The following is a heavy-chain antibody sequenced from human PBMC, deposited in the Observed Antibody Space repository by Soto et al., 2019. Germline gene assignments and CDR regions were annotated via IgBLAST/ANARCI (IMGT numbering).Heavy chain of an antibody. CDR3: ARDRWDYYGSGSYWTCFDY. D-gene: IGHD3-10*01. V-gene: IGHV1-69*13. J-gene: IGHJ4*02. Sequence: SVKVSCKASGGTFSSYAISWVRQAPGRGLEWMGGIIPIFGTANYAQKFQGRVTITADESTSTAYMELSSLRSEDTAVYYCARDRWDYYGSGSYWTCFDYWGQGTLVTVSS. CDR2: IIPIFGTA. CDR1: GGTFSSYA.